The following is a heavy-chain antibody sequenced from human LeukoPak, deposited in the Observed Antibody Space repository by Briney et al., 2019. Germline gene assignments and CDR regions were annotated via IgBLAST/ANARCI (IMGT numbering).Heavy chain of an antibody. V-gene: IGHV3-30*18. J-gene: IGHJ4*02. CDR3: ANLGNMSSAY. CDR2: IYYDVSNK. D-gene: IGHD2/OR15-2a*01. CDR1: GVTFSSYC. Sequence: PGGSLRLSCAASGVTFSSYCMHWVRQAPGKGLEWVAVIYYDVSNKYYADSVKGRFTISRDNSKNTLYLQMNILRAEDTAVYYCANLGNMSSAYWGQGTLVTVSS.